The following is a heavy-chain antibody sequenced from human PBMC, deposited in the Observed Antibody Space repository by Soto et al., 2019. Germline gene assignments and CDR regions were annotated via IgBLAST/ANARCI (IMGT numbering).Heavy chain of an antibody. J-gene: IGHJ4*02. D-gene: IGHD5-18*01. Sequence: QVQLQESGPGLVKPSQTLSLTCTVSGGSISSGGYYWSWIRQHPGEGLQWPGYIYYSGSTYYNPSLKSRLTISVDTSKNQFSLKRSSVTAADRAVFYCARGVLGSDSYPLGRDYWGQGTLVTVSS. CDR2: IYYSGST. V-gene: IGHV4-31*03. CDR1: GGSISSGGYY. CDR3: ARGVLGSDSYPLGRDY.